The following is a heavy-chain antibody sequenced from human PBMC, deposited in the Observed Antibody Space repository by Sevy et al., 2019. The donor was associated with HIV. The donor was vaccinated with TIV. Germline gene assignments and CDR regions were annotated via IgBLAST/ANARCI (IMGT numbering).Heavy chain of an antibody. Sequence: GGSPRLSCAASGFTFSGSAMHWVRQASGKGLEWVGRIRSKANSYATAYAASVKGRFTISRDDSKNTAYLQMNSLKTEDTAVYYCTRMSSSSWYEVVYFQHWGQGTLVTVSS. J-gene: IGHJ1*01. CDR2: IRSKANSYAT. D-gene: IGHD6-13*01. V-gene: IGHV3-73*01. CDR1: GFTFSGSA. CDR3: TRMSSSSWYEVVYFQH.